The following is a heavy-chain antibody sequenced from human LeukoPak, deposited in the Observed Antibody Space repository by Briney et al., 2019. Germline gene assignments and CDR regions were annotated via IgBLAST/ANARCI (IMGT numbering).Heavy chain of an antibody. Sequence: GASVKVSCKASGGTFSSYAISWVRQAPGQGLEWMGGIIPIFGTANYAQKFQGRVTITRNTSISTAYMELSSLRSEDTAVYYCARGSSGAFDIWGQGTMVTVSS. J-gene: IGHJ3*02. V-gene: IGHV1-69*05. CDR1: GGTFSSYA. CDR3: ARGSSGAFDI. D-gene: IGHD3-10*01. CDR2: IIPIFGTA.